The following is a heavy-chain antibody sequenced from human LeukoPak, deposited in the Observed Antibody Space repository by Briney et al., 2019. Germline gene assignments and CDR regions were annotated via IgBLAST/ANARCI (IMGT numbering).Heavy chain of an antibody. CDR2: IYTSGST. V-gene: IGHV4-59*10. Sequence: SETLSLTCAVYGGSFSGYYWSWIRQPAGKGLEWIGRIYTSGSTNYNPSLKSRVTMSVDTSKNQFSLKLSSVTAADTAVYYCARSQIGATGTDDYWGQGTLVTVSS. CDR1: GGSFSGYY. CDR3: ARSQIGATGTDDY. J-gene: IGHJ4*02. D-gene: IGHD1-1*01.